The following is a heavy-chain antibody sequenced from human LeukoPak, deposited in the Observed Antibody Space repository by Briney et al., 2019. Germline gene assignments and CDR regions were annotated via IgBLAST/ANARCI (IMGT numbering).Heavy chain of an antibody. CDR1: GGTFSSYA. Sequence: GASVKVSCKASGGTFSSYAISWVRQAPGQGLEWMGGIIPIFGTANYAQKFQGRVTITTDESTSTAYMELSSLRSEDTAVYYCARSTSEYSSSSEAFDIWGQGTMVTVSS. CDR2: IIPIFGTA. CDR3: ARSTSEYSSSSEAFDI. J-gene: IGHJ3*02. V-gene: IGHV1-69*05. D-gene: IGHD6-6*01.